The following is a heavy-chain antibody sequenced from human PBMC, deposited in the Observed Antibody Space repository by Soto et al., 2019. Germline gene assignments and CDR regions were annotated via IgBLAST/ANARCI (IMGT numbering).Heavy chain of an antibody. Sequence: GESLKISWQGSGYRFTRSWNGLGRQMPGKGLEWLGNVYPSDSDVRYGPSFEGRVNISADNSINTAYLHLLNLKASDTAIYYFTQGATRSFDSWGQGTRVTVSS. CDR1: GYRFTRSW. CDR3: TQGATRSFDS. V-gene: IGHV5-51*01. D-gene: IGHD3-16*01. CDR2: VYPSDSDV. J-gene: IGHJ4*02.